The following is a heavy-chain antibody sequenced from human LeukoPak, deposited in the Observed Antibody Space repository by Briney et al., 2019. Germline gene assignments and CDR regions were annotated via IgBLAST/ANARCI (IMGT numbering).Heavy chain of an antibody. V-gene: IGHV4-38-2*02. CDR3: ARRTTYVGWLPSESPSCFDY. CDR2: IYHSGST. J-gene: IGHJ4*02. CDR1: GYSISSGYY. Sequence: PSETLSLTCTVSGYSISSGYYWGWIRQLPGKGLEWIGNIYHSGSTYYNSSLKSRLTISIDTSKNQFSLKLTSVTAADTAVYYCARRTTYVGWLPSESPSCFDYWGQGTLVTVSS. D-gene: IGHD5-12*01.